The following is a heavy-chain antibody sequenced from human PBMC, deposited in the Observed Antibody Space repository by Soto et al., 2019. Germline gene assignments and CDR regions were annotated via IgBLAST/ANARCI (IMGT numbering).Heavy chain of an antibody. CDR1: GGSISSSNW. CDR3: ARGVGSSGWPYYYYYGMDV. Sequence: QVQLQESGPGLVKPSGTLSLTCAVSGGSISSSNWWSWVRQPPGKGLEWIGEIYHSGSTNYNPSLKSRVTISVDKSKNQFSLKLSSVPAADTAVYYCARGVGSSGWPYYYYYGMDVWDQGTTVTVSS. J-gene: IGHJ6*02. V-gene: IGHV4-4*02. CDR2: IYHSGST. D-gene: IGHD6-19*01.